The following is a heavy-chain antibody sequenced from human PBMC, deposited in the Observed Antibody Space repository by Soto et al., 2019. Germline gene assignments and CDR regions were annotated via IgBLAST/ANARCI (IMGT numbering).Heavy chain of an antibody. CDR1: GFTFSSYW. Sequence: GGSLRLSCAASGFTFSSYWMHWVRQAPGKGLVWVSRINSDGRSTSYADSVKGRFTISRDNAKNTLYLQMNSLRAEDTALYYCARDYYDSSGYLHWFDSWGLGTLVTVSS. V-gene: IGHV3-74*01. CDR2: INSDGRST. CDR3: ARDYYDSSGYLHWFDS. J-gene: IGHJ5*01. D-gene: IGHD3-22*01.